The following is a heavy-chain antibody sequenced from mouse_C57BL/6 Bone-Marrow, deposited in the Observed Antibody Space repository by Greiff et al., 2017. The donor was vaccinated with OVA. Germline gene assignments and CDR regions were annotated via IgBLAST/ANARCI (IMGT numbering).Heavy chain of an antibody. V-gene: IGHV1-7*01. CDR3: ARKYYSYYYAMDY. D-gene: IGHD1-1*01. CDR2: INPSSGYT. J-gene: IGHJ4*01. CDR1: GYTFTSYW. Sequence: QVQLQQPGAELVRPGSSVKLSCKASGYTFTSYWMHWVKQRPGQGLEWIGYINPSSGYTKYNQKFKDKATLTADKSSSTAYMQLSSLTYEDSAVYYCARKYYSYYYAMDYWGQGTSVTVSS.